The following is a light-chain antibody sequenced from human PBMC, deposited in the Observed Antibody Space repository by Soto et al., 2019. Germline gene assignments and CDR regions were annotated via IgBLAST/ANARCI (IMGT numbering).Light chain of an antibody. CDR2: DAS. J-gene: IGKJ3*01. CDR3: QQYNDWPT. CDR1: QSVRSH. V-gene: IGKV3-15*01. Sequence: EIMMTQSPATLSVSPGERATLSCRASQSVRSHLAWYQQKPGQAPRLLIYDASTRATDIPTRFSGSGSGTESTLTISSLQSEDFAVYFCQQYNDWPTFGPGTKVDIK.